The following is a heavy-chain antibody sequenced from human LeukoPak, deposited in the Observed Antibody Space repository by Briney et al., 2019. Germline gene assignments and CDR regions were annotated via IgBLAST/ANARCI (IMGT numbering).Heavy chain of an antibody. D-gene: IGHD1-14*01. V-gene: IGHV3-74*01. CDR3: GRQYRTSVGLRYLDN. CDR2: INSDGSST. Sequence: QPRGSLTLSCEASGFTFSSYWMYWVSQAPGKGLVWVSRINSDGSSTNYADSVKGQLTISRDNAKNTLYLQMNSLRPEDTAVYYCGRQYRTSVGLRYLDNWGQGTLGTVSS. J-gene: IGHJ4*02. CDR1: GFTFSSYW.